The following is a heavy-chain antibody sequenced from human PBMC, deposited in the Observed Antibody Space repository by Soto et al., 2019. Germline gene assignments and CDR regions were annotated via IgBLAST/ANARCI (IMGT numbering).Heavy chain of an antibody. J-gene: IGHJ6*02. CDR1: GYTFTGYY. CDR3: ARGAILGYCSSTSCSTGHYYYGMDV. V-gene: IGHV1-2*04. CDR2: INPNSGGT. D-gene: IGHD2-2*01. Sequence: ASVKVSCKASGYTFTGYYMHWVRQAPGQGLEWMGWINPNSGGTNYAQKFQGWVTMTRDTSINTAYMELSRLRSDDTAVYYCARGAILGYCSSTSCSTGHYYYGMDVWDQGTTVTVSS.